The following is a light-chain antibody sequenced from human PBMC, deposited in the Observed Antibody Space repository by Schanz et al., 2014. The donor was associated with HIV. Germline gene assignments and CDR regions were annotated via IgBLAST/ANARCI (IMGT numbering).Light chain of an antibody. Sequence: DIQMTQSPSSLSASVGDRVTITCQASQDISNYLNWYQQKPGKAPKLLIYDASNLETGVPSRFSGSGSGTDFTFTISSLQPGPFATYYCQQYDNLLTFGGGTKVEIK. CDR2: DAS. J-gene: IGKJ4*01. V-gene: IGKV1-33*01. CDR3: QQYDNLLT. CDR1: QDISNY.